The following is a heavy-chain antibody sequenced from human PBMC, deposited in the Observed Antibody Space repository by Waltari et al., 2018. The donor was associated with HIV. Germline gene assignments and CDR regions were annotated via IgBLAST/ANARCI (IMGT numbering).Heavy chain of an antibody. J-gene: IGHJ6*01. D-gene: IGHD3-9*01. CDR2: IFYNEH. V-gene: IGHV4-61*03. CDR3: ASGRILTGYWGTDYYYGMDV. Sequence: QVHLEESRPGLVRPSETLSLTCTVSRDSVTSGQRYWSWIRQPPGKGLECIGHIFYNEHKLSLGYNPSLESRVTISVAASRNHVSMNLTSVTTADAALYFCASGRILTGYWGTDYYYGMDVWGQGTTVAVAS. CDR1: RDSVTSGQRY.